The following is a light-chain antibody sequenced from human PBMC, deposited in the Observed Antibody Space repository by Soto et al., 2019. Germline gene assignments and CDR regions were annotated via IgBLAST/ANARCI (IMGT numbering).Light chain of an antibody. CDR3: KQYDSYWT. V-gene: IGKV1-39*01. Sequence: DLQMTQSPSSLSSSVEDRVIITCRASQSISNHLNWYQQKPGKAPKLLIFAASSLQSGVHSRFSGSGSGTEFTLTIRGLQPDDFATYYCKQYDSYWTCGQGTKVDIK. CDR2: AAS. J-gene: IGKJ1*01. CDR1: QSISNH.